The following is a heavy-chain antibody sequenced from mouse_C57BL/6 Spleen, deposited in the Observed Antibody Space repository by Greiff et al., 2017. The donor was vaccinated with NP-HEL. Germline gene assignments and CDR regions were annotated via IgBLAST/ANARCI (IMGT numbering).Heavy chain of an antibody. CDR2: IDPEDGDT. Sequence: VQLKESGAELVRPGASVKLSCTASGFNTKDSYLLWVIQSPEQCVEWIGRIDPEDGDTEYAPKFQGKATMTADTSSNTTDLQLSSCTSEDTAVYYCTTDLSWFADRGQGTLVTVSA. CDR1: GFNTKDSY. J-gene: IGHJ3*01. V-gene: IGHV14-1*01. CDR3: TTDLSWFAD.